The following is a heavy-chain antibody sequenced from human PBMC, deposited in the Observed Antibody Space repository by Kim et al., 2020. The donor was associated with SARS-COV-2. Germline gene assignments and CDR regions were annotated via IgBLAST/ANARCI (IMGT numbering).Heavy chain of an antibody. CDR3: AKGKSGSHLFVAFDI. CDR1: GFTFSSYG. V-gene: IGHV3-30*18. J-gene: IGHJ3*02. D-gene: IGHD1-26*01. CDR2: ISYDGSNK. Sequence: GGSLRLSCAASGFTFSSYGMHWVRQAPGQGLEWVAVISYDGSNKYYADSVKGRFTISRDNSKNTLYLQMNSLRAEDTAVYYCAKGKSGSHLFVAFDIWGQGTMVTVSS.